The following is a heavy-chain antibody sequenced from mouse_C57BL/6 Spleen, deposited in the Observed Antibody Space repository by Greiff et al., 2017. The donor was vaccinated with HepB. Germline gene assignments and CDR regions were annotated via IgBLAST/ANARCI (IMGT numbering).Heavy chain of an antibody. V-gene: IGHV1-82*01. CDR2: IYPGDGDT. D-gene: IGHD1-1*01. CDR3: VRSGSIYDYFDY. J-gene: IGHJ2*01. CDR1: GYAFSSSW. Sequence: LQESGPELVKPGASVKISCKASGYAFSSSWMNWVKQRPGKGLEWIGRIYPGDGDTNYNGKFKGKATLTADKSSSTAYMQLSSLTSEDSAVYFCVRSGSIYDYFDYWGQGTTLTVSS.